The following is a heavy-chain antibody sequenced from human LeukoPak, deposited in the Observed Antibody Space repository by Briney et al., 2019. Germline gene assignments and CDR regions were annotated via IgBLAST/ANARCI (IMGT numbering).Heavy chain of an antibody. V-gene: IGHV4-38-2*01. CDR2: IYHSGST. Sequence: SETLSLTCAVSGYFISSGYYWGWIRQPPGQGLEWVGSIYHSGSTYYNPSLKSRVTISVDTSKNQFSLKLSSVTAADTAVYYCAIKATDYYDSSGFDYWGQGTLVTVSS. CDR1: GYFISSGYY. J-gene: IGHJ4*02. D-gene: IGHD3-22*01. CDR3: AIKATDYYDSSGFDY.